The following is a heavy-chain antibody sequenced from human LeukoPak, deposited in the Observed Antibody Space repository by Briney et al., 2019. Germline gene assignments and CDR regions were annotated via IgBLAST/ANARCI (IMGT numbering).Heavy chain of an antibody. CDR1: GFTFDDYA. V-gene: IGHV3-43*02. CDR2: ISGDGGST. Sequence: PGGSLRLSCAASGFTFDDYAMHWVRQAPGKGLEWVSLISGDGGSTYYADSVKGRFTISRDNSKNSLYLQMKSLRTEDTALYYCAKDIPKGYSSGWYSNYYYGMDVWGQGTTVTVSS. D-gene: IGHD6-19*01. J-gene: IGHJ6*02. CDR3: AKDIPKGYSSGWYSNYYYGMDV.